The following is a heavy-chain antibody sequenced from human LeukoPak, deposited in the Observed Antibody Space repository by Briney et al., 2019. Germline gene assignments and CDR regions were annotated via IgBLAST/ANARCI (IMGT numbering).Heavy chain of an antibody. CDR1: GFTVSSNY. CDR3: ARDISGSYSSDAFDI. CDR2: IYSGGST. V-gene: IGHV3-66*01. Sequence: GGSLRLSCAASGFTVSSNYMSWVRQAPGKGLEWVSVIYSGGSTYYADSVKGRFTISRDNSKNTLYLQMNSLRAEDTAVYYCARDISGSYSSDAFDIWGQGTMVTVSS. D-gene: IGHD1-26*01. J-gene: IGHJ3*02.